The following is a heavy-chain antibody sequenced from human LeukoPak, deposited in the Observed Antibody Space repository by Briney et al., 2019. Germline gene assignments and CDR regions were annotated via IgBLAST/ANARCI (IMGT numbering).Heavy chain of an antibody. V-gene: IGHV1-2*02. D-gene: IGHD1-26*01. Sequence: ASVKVSCKASGYTFTNYAMNWVRQAPGQGLEWMGWINPNSGGTNYAQKFQGRVTTTRDTSVSTAYMELSRLRSDDTAVYYCARGEDGTGELLQYYWGQGTLVTVSS. J-gene: IGHJ4*02. CDR1: GYTFTNYA. CDR3: ARGEDGTGELLQYY. CDR2: INPNSGGT.